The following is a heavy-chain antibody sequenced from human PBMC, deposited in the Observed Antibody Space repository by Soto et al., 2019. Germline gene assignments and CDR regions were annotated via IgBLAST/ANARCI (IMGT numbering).Heavy chain of an antibody. D-gene: IGHD6-19*01. Sequence: QVQLVESGGGVVQPGRSLRLSCAASGFTFSSYAIHWVRQAPGKGLEWVALISYDGSNKYYADSVKGRFTISRDNSENTLYLQMNSLGPEDTAVYYCARDRGSGGELPDYWGQGTLVTVSS. CDR1: GFTFSSYA. J-gene: IGHJ4*02. CDR2: ISYDGSNK. CDR3: ARDRGSGGELPDY. V-gene: IGHV3-30-3*01.